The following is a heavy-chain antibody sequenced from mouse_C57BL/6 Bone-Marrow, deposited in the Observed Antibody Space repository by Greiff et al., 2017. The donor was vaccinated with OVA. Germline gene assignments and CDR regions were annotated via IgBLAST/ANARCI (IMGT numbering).Heavy chain of an antibody. CDR2: IDPEDGET. D-gene: IGHD2-4*01. CDR1: GFNIKDYY. J-gene: IGHJ4*01. Sequence: VQLQQSGAELVKPGASVKLSCTASGFNIKDYYMHWVKQRTEQGLEWIGRIDPEDGETNYAPKFQGKATMTAATSSNTAYLQLSSLTSEDPAVDSCARTRLRRDYAMDYWGQGTSVTVSS. V-gene: IGHV14-2*01. CDR3: ARTRLRRDYAMDY.